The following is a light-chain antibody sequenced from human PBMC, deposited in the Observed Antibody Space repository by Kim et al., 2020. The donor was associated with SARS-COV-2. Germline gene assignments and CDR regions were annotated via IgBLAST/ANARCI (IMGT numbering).Light chain of an antibody. CDR1: QSVSNY. J-gene: IGKJ2*01. V-gene: IGKV3-15*01. CDR2: GAY. Sequence: SVSPGESASRSWKASQSVSNYVAWYQMKPGQAPRVIIFGAYMRASGIPARFSGSGSGTDFTLSISSLQSEDSAFYYCQHYNDWPGTFGQGTKLEI. CDR3: QHYNDWPGT.